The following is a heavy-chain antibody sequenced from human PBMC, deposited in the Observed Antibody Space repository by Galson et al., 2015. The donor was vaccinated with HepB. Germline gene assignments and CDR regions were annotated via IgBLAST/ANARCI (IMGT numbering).Heavy chain of an antibody. CDR3: VKDPPIVGATMWGAFDI. V-gene: IGHV3-64D*06. CDR2: ISSNGGST. J-gene: IGHJ3*02. CDR1: GFTFSSYA. Sequence: SLRLSCAASGFTFSSYAMHWVRQAPGKGLEYVSAISSNGGSTYYADSVKGRFTISRDNSKNTLYLQMSSLRAEDTAVYYCVKDPPIVGATMWGAFDIWGQGTMVTVSS. D-gene: IGHD1-26*01.